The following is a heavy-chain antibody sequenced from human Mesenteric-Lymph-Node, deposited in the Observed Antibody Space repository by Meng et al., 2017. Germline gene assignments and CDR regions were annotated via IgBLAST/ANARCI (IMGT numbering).Heavy chain of an antibody. J-gene: IGHJ4*02. CDR1: GFTFSRYA. Sequence: QVLLLESGGGVVQPGRSLTLSCAASGFTFSRYAMHWVRQAPGKGLEWVALIFFDGNNKYYADSVKGRFSISRDNSKNTLYLQMNSLRTEDTAVYYCARDGIYSGSGTYFDNWGQGTLVTVSS. CDR2: IFFDGNNK. CDR3: ARDGIYSGSGTYFDN. V-gene: IGHV3-30-3*01. D-gene: IGHD3-10*01.